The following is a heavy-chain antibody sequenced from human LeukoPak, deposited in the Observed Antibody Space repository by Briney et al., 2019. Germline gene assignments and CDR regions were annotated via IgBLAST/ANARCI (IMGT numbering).Heavy chain of an antibody. Sequence: GGSLRLSCAASGFTFSSYWMHWVRQAPGKGLVLVSRITSDGSTTTYADSVKGRFTLSRDNDKNTLYLQMNSLRAEDTAVYYCARDSGGNSDHWGQGTLVTVSS. CDR3: ARDSGGNSDH. D-gene: IGHD4-23*01. V-gene: IGHV3-74*01. CDR1: GFTFSSYW. J-gene: IGHJ4*02. CDR2: ITSDGSTT.